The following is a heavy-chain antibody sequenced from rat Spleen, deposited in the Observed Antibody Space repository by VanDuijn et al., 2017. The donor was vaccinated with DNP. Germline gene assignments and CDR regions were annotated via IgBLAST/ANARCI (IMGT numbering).Heavy chain of an antibody. CDR1: GFTFNNYW. Sequence: EVQLVKSGGDLVQPGRSLKLSCVAFGFTFNNYWMTWIRQVPGKGLEWVASISSSGGSTYHPDSVKGRFTISRDNAKNTLYLQMNSLRSEDTATYYCARVNNNLYYGLDVWGQGTSVTVSS. CDR3: ARVNNNLYYGLDV. CDR2: ISSSGGST. J-gene: IGHJ4*01. D-gene: IGHD1-10*01. V-gene: IGHV5-31*01.